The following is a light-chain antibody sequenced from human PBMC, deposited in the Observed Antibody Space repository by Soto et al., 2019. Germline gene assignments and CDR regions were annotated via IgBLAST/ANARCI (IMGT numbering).Light chain of an antibody. V-gene: IGKV1-5*03. CDR2: KAS. Sequence: DIQMTQSPSTLSASVGDRVTITCRASQSISSWLAWYQQKPGKAPKLLIYKASSLQSGVPSRFSGSGSGTEFTLTISSLQPDDFATYYCQQYNNYPWAFGQVSKVEFK. CDR3: QQYNNYPWA. CDR1: QSISSW. J-gene: IGKJ1*01.